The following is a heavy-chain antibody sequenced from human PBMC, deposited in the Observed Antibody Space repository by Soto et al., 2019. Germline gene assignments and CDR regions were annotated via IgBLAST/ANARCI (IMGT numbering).Heavy chain of an antibody. D-gene: IGHD1-26*01. CDR3: ARAGFSGRYFPK. Sequence: QVQLVQSGAEVKKPGSSVKISCKASGGTLSSYTFSWVRQAPGQDLEWMGGIFPLFCTADYAQRFQDRLTITADQSTCTAYMELSSLRSEDTAVYYCARAGFSGRYFPKWCQGTLVTVSS. J-gene: IGHJ1*01. V-gene: IGHV1-69*01. CDR1: GGTLSSYT. CDR2: IFPLFCTA.